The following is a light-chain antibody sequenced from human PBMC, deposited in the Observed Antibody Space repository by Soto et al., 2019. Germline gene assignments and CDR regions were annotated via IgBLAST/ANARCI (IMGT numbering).Light chain of an antibody. Sequence: EIVLTQSPGSLSVSPGERVTLSCRASQNVDTNYLARYQQKPGQAPRIIIFGASGRATGIPARFSGSGSGTDFTLTISSLEPEDFAVYYCQQRSNWPLITFGQGTRLEIK. V-gene: IGKV3D-20*02. CDR2: GAS. CDR1: QNVDTNY. J-gene: IGKJ5*01. CDR3: QQRSNWPLIT.